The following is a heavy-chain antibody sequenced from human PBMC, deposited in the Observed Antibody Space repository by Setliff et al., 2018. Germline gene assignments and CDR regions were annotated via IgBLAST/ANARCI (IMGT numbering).Heavy chain of an antibody. V-gene: IGHV3-7*03. Sequence: PGESLKISCAASGFTFSSYWMSWVRQAPGKGPEWVANIKQDGSDKYYVDSVKGRFTISRDNAKNSLSLQMNSLRAEDTAVYYCVRARTTNYDFWSGLNAFDIWGQGTMVTVSS. CDR3: VRARTTNYDFWSGLNAFDI. J-gene: IGHJ3*02. D-gene: IGHD3-3*01. CDR2: IKQDGSDK. CDR1: GFTFSSYW.